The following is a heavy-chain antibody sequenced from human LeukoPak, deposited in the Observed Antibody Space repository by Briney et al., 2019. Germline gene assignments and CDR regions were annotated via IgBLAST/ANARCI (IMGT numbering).Heavy chain of an antibody. V-gene: IGHV4-4*02. CDR2: IYHSGST. CDR3: ARDHLANLASRLFDP. D-gene: IGHD3-3*01. CDR1: GGSISSSNW. J-gene: IGHJ5*02. Sequence: PSETLSLTCAVSGGSISSSNWWSWVRQPPGKGLEWIGEIYHSGSTNYNPSLKSRVTISVDTSKNQFSLKLNSVTAADTAVYYCARDHLANLASRLFDPWGQGSLVTVSS.